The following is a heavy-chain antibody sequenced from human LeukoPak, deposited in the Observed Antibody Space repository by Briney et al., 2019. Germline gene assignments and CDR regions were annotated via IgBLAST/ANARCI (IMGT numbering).Heavy chain of an antibody. CDR3: AKGTGGSGYDRERVLPSFDY. D-gene: IGHD5-12*01. CDR1: GFTFNNYA. CDR2: IGGSGGNT. V-gene: IGHV3-23*01. Sequence: GGSLRLSCAASGFTFNNYAMSWVRQAPGKGLEWVSAIGGSGGNTYYADSVKGRFTISRDNSKNTLYLQMNSLRAEDTAVYYCAKGTGGSGYDRERVLPSFDYWGQGTLVTVSS. J-gene: IGHJ4*02.